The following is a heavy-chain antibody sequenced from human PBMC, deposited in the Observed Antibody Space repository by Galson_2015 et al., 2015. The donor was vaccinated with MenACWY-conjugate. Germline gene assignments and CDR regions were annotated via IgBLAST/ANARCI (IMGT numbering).Heavy chain of an antibody. J-gene: IGHJ6*02. Sequence: ETLSLTCAVSGGSISSSNWWSWVRQPPGKGLEWIGEIYHSGSTNYNPSLKSRVTISVDESKNQFSLKLSSVTAADTDVYYCARGQVGYYYGMDVWGQGTTVTVSS. D-gene: IGHD1-26*01. CDR2: IYHSGST. CDR1: GGSISSSNW. V-gene: IGHV4-4*02. CDR3: ARGQVGYYYGMDV.